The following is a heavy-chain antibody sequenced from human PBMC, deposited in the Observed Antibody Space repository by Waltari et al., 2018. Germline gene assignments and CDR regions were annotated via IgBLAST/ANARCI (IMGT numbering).Heavy chain of an antibody. D-gene: IGHD6-19*01. J-gene: IGHJ4*02. CDR2: INQIGST. CDR1: GGSFSGYY. Sequence: QVQLQQRGAGLLKPSETLSLTCAVYGGSFSGYYWSWIRQPPGKGLEWTGEINQIGSTNYNPSRKSRVTISVDTSKNQFSLKLSSVTAADTAVYYCARGRGIAVALWGQGTLVTVSS. V-gene: IGHV4-34*01. CDR3: ARGRGIAVAL.